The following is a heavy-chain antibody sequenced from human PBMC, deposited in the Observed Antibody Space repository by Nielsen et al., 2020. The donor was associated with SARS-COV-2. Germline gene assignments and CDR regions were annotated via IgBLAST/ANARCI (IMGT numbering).Heavy chain of an antibody. V-gene: IGHV4-30-4*08. Sequence: SETLSLTCTVSGGSITDSNYYWGWVRQSPGKGLEWIGYIHYTGSTYYNPSLTSRVTISVDTSKNQFSLNVRSAAAADTAVYYCARVEASGSWYFDLWGRGTLVTVSS. J-gene: IGHJ2*01. CDR3: ARVEASGSWYFDL. CDR1: GGSITDSNYY. D-gene: IGHD1-1*01. CDR2: IHYTGST.